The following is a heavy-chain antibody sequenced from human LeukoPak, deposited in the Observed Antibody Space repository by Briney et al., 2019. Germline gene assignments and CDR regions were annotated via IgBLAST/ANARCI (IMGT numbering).Heavy chain of an antibody. CDR1: GFTFSSYG. J-gene: IGHJ4*02. Sequence: GGSLRLSCAASGFTFSSYGMHWVRQAPGKGLEWVAFIRYDGSNKYYADSVKGRFTISRDNSKNTLYLQMNSLRAEDTAVYYCAKVSPTYYYDSSGYYYFDYWGQGTLVTVSS. D-gene: IGHD3-22*01. V-gene: IGHV3-30*02. CDR3: AKVSPTYYYDSSGYYYFDY. CDR2: IRYDGSNK.